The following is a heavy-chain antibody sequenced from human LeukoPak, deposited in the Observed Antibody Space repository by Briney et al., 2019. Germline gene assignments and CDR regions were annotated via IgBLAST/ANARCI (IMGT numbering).Heavy chain of an antibody. J-gene: IGHJ4*02. CDR3: ARGYCTNGVCSRYFDY. V-gene: IGHV3-64*01. CDR1: GFTFSSYA. D-gene: IGHD2-8*01. Sequence: PGGSLRLSCAASGFTFSSYAMHWVRQAPGKGLEYVSAISSNGGSTYYANSVKGRFTISRDNSKNTLYLQMGSLRAEDMAVYYCARGYCTNGVCSRYFDYWGQGTLVTVSS. CDR2: ISSNGGST.